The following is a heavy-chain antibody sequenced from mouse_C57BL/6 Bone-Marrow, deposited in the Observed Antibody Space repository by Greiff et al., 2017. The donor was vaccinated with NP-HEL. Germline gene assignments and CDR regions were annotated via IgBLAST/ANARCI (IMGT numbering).Heavy chain of an antibody. CDR2: ISIGGSYT. D-gene: IGHD1-1*01. V-gene: IGHV5-6*01. CDR3: ARSTVVATRAMDY. Sequence: EVKLMESGGDLVKPGGSLKLSCAASGFTFSSYGMSWVRQTPDKRLEWVATISIGGSYTYYPDSVKGRFTISRDNAKNTLYLQMSSLKSEDTAMYYCARSTVVATRAMDYWGQGTSVTVSS. CDR1: GFTFSSYG. J-gene: IGHJ4*01.